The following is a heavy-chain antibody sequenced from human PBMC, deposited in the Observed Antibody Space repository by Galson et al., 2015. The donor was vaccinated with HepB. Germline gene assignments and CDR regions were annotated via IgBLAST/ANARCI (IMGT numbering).Heavy chain of an antibody. CDR2: ISSSGSTI. CDR3: ARGGGGWYLLYSDAFDI. J-gene: IGHJ3*02. CDR1: GFTFSSYE. D-gene: IGHD6-19*01. Sequence: SLRLSCAASGFTFSSYEMNWVRQAPGKGLEWVSYISSSGSTIYYADSVKGRFTISRDNAKNSLYLQMNSLRAEDTAVYYCARGGGGWYLLYSDAFDIWGQGTMVTVSS. V-gene: IGHV3-48*03.